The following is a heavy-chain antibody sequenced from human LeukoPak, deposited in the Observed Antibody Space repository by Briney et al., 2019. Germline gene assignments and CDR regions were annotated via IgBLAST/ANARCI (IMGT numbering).Heavy chain of an antibody. V-gene: IGHV3-21*04. J-gene: IGHJ4*02. Sequence: TAGGTLRLSCATSRFPFSSYTMNWLRHAPGKGLEWVSSISSSGTYIYYADSVKGRFTISRDNSKNTLYLQMNSLRAEDTAVYYCAKGITSDLQRDYWGQGTLVTVSS. CDR2: ISSSGTYI. D-gene: IGHD3-10*01. CDR3: AKGITSDLQRDY. CDR1: RFPFSSYT.